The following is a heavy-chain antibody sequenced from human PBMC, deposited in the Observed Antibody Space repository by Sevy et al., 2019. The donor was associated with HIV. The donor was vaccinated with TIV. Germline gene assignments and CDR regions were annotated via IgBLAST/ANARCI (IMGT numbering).Heavy chain of an antibody. CDR2: IYSGGST. CDR3: AREYYYDSSGSEYYFDY. V-gene: IGHV3-53*01. D-gene: IGHD3-22*01. Sequence: GGSLRLSCAASGFTVSSNYMSWVRQAPGKGLEWASVIYSGGSTYYADSVKGRFTISRDNSKNTLYLQMNSLRAEDTAVYYCAREYYYDSSGSEYYFDYWGQGTLVTVSS. J-gene: IGHJ4*02. CDR1: GFTVSSNY.